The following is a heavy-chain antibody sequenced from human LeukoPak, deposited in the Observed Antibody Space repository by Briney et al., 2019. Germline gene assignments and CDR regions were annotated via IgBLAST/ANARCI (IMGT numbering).Heavy chain of an antibody. Sequence: PSETLSLTCTVSGGSISSYYWSWIRQPPGKGLEWIGYIYYSGSTNYNPSLKSRVTISVDTSKNQFSLKLSSVTAADTAVYYCARQTGERFDYWGQGTLVTVSS. J-gene: IGHJ4*02. CDR2: IYYSGST. CDR3: ARQTGERFDY. CDR1: GGSISSYY. D-gene: IGHD7-27*01. V-gene: IGHV4-59*01.